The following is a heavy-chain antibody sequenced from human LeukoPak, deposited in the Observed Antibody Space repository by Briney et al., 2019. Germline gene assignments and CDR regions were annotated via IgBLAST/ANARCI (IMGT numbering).Heavy chain of an antibody. CDR1: GGSISSYY. J-gene: IGHJ4*02. Sequence: SETLSLTCTVSGGSISSYYWSWIRQPAGKGLEWIGRIYTSGSTNYNPSLKSRVTMSVDTSKNQFSLKLSSVTAADTAVYYCARAATQQQLAKPYYYDSSGYTYYFDYWGQGTLVTVSS. V-gene: IGHV4-4*07. D-gene: IGHD3-22*01. CDR3: ARAATQQQLAKPYYYDSSGYTYYFDY. CDR2: IYTSGST.